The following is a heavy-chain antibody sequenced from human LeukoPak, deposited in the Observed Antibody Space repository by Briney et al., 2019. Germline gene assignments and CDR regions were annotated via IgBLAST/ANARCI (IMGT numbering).Heavy chain of an antibody. CDR3: AKVLRIAAAGIDY. D-gene: IGHD6-13*01. CDR2: ISGSGGST. CDR1: GFNFISYA. Sequence: GGSLILSCSASGFNFISYAMSWVRPAPGKGLEWVSAISGSGGSTYYADSVKGRFTISRDNSKNTLYLQMNSLRAEDTAVYYCAKVLRIAAAGIDYWGQGTLVTVSS. V-gene: IGHV3-23*01. J-gene: IGHJ4*02.